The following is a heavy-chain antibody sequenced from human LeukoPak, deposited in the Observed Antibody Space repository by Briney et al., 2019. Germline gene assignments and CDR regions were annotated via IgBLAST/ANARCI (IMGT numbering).Heavy chain of an antibody. Sequence: GGSLRLSCAASGFTFSSFAMIWVRQAPGKGLQWVSVIGSDSGGIVYADSVKGRFTISRDNSKNTLYLQMNSLRAEDTAVYYCAKAADIVVVPAAISYWGQGTLVTVSS. D-gene: IGHD2-2*02. CDR1: GFTFSSFA. V-gene: IGHV3-23*01. CDR3: AKAADIVVVPAAISY. J-gene: IGHJ4*02. CDR2: IGSDSGGI.